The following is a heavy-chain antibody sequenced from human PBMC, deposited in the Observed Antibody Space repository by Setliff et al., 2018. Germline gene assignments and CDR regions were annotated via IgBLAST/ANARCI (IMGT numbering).Heavy chain of an antibody. V-gene: IGHV7-4-1*02. CDR1: GYTFTSSG. Sequence: ASVKVSCKASGYTFTSSGISWVRQAPGQGLEWMGWINTNTGNPSYAQGFTGRFVFSLDTSVSTAYLQINSLKPEDTAVYYCARASRFGTAIYKGDYYMDVWGNGTTVTVSS. CDR2: INTNTGNP. CDR3: ARASRFGTAIYKGDYYMDV. D-gene: IGHD2-21*02. J-gene: IGHJ6*03.